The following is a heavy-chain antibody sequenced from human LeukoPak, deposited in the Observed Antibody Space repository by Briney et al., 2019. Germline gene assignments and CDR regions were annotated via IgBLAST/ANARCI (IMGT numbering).Heavy chain of an antibody. CDR1: GFTFSSYA. D-gene: IGHD2-8*01. CDR3: AKPTPRSMVYAIWGAFDI. CDR2: ISGSGGST. J-gene: IGHJ3*02. V-gene: IGHV3-23*01. Sequence: GGSLRLSCAASGFTFSSYAMSWVRQAPGKGLEWVSAISGSGGSTYYADSVKGRFTISRDNSKNTLYLQMNSLRAEDTAVYYCAKPTPRSMVYAIWGAFDIWGQGTMVTVSS.